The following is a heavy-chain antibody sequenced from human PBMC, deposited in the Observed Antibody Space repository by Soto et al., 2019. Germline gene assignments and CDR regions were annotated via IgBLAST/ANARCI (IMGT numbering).Heavy chain of an antibody. Sequence: ASETLSLTCAVYGGSFSGYYWSWIRQPPGKGLEWIGEINHSGSTNYNPSLKGRVTISVDTSKNQFSLKLSSVSAADTAVYYCATGRGVRGVIITTYYYYGLDVWGQGTTVTVSS. CDR1: GGSFSGYY. J-gene: IGHJ6*02. CDR2: INHSGST. CDR3: ATGRGVRGVIITTYYYYGLDV. V-gene: IGHV4-34*01. D-gene: IGHD3-10*01.